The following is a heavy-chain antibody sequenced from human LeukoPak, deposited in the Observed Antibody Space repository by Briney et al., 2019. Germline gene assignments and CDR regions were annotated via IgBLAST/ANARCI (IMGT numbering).Heavy chain of an antibody. CDR2: IYSGGST. D-gene: IGHD4-17*01. V-gene: IGHV3-53*01. Sequence: GGSLRLSCAASGFTVSSNYMSWVRQAPGKGLEWVSVIYSGGSTYYADSVKGRFTISRDNSKNTLYLQMNSLRAEDTAVYYCARALLATGSDYGDYDAAFAIWGQGTMVTVSS. J-gene: IGHJ3*02. CDR3: ARALLATGSDYGDYDAAFAI. CDR1: GFTVSSNY.